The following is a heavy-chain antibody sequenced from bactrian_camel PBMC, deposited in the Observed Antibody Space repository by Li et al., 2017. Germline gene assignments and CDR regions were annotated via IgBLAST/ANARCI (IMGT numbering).Heavy chain of an antibody. D-gene: IGHD5*01. J-gene: IGHJ4*01. Sequence: HVQLVESGGGSVQAGGSLRLSCETSGVRFGRVCMGWFRQAPGQTREWVASIDTDGTTRYSDSVKGRFTISLDLAKNTLYLQMNSLKPEDTAMYYCAAKGGKRCGTTNAFNGYEYWGQGTQVTVS. CDR3: AAKGGKRCGTTNAFNGYEY. CDR1: GVRFGRVC. CDR2: IDTDGTT. V-gene: IGHV3S55*01.